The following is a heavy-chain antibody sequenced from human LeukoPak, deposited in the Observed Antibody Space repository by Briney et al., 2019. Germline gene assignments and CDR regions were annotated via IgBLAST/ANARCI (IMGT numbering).Heavy chain of an antibody. D-gene: IGHD3-22*01. CDR1: GGSISSGGYY. Sequence: PSETLSLTCTVSGGSISSGGYYWSWVRQHPGKGLEWIGHIYNSGSTSYSPPLKSRVTISIDTSKNQFSLKLSSVTAADTAVYYCARDNDSSGGAIDYWGQGTLVTVSS. CDR2: IYNSGST. CDR3: ARDNDSSGGAIDY. J-gene: IGHJ4*02. V-gene: IGHV4-31*02.